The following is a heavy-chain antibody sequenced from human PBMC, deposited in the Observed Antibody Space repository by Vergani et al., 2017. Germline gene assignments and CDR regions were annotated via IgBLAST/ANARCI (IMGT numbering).Heavy chain of an antibody. D-gene: IGHD2-2*02. CDR3: ARDWCSSTSCYTDY. V-gene: IGHV3-30-3*01. Sequence: VQLLESGGGLVQPGGSLRLSCAASGFTFSSYAMHWVRQAPGKGLEWVAVISYDGSNKYYADSVKGRFTISRDNSKNTLYLQMNSLRAEDTAVYYCARDWCSSTSCYTDYWGQGTLVTVSS. CDR1: GFTFSSYA. J-gene: IGHJ4*02. CDR2: ISYDGSNK.